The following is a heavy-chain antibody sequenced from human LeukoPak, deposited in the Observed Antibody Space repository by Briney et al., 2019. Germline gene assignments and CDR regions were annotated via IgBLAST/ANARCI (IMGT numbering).Heavy chain of an antibody. V-gene: IGHV4-59*08. CDR3: AGLRYFDWLSAGAYYYYGMDV. CDR1: GGSISSYY. J-gene: IGHJ6*02. Sequence: PSETLSLTCTVSGGSISSYYWSWIRQPPGKGLEWIGYIYYSGSTNYNPSLKSRVTISVDTSKNQFSLKLSSVTAADTAVYYCAGLRYFDWLSAGAYYYYGMDVWGQGTTVTVSS. D-gene: IGHD3-9*01. CDR2: IYYSGST.